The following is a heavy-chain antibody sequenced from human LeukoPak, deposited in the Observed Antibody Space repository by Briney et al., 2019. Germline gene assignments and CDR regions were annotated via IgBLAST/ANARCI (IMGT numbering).Heavy chain of an antibody. D-gene: IGHD2-2*01. V-gene: IGHV4-34*12. CDR1: GGSFSGYY. J-gene: IGHJ3*02. CDR3: ARALGYCSSTSCSDMGYDAFDI. Sequence: PSETLSLTCAVYGGSFSGYYWSWIRQPPGKGLEWIGEIIQSGSTNYNPSLKSRGTILVDTSKNQFSLKLSSVTAADTAVYYCARALGYCSSTSCSDMGYDAFDIWGQGTMVTVSS. CDR2: IIQSGST.